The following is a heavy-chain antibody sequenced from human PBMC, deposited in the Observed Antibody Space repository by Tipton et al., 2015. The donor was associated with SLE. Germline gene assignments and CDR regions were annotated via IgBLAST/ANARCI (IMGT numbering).Heavy chain of an antibody. Sequence: TLSLTCAVYGGSFSGYYWSWIRQPPGKGLEWIGEINHSGSTNYNPSLKSRVTISVDTSKNQFSLKLSSVTAADTAVYYCARNDFWTGYYYSGMDVWGQGTTVTVSS. J-gene: IGHJ6*02. CDR2: INHSGST. D-gene: IGHD3/OR15-3a*01. CDR1: GGSFSGYY. CDR3: ARNDFWTGYYYSGMDV. V-gene: IGHV4-34*01.